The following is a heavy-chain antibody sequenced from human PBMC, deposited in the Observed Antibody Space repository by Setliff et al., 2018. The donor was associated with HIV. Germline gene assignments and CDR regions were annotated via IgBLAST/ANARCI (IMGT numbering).Heavy chain of an antibody. J-gene: IGHJ4*02. D-gene: IGHD6-13*01. CDR3: ARQGVTAAGLDY. CDR1: GGSISSYY. V-gene: IGHV4-4*09. CDR2: IYASGRT. Sequence: SETLSLTCTVLGGSISSYYWNWIRQPPGKGLEWIGNIYASGRTNYNPPLKSRVSISIDTSKSQFSLRLSSVTAADTAVYYCARQGVTAAGLDYWGQGTLVTVSS.